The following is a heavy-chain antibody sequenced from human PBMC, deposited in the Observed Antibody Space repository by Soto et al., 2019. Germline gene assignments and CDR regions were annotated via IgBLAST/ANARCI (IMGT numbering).Heavy chain of an antibody. CDR2: IDPSDSYT. D-gene: IGHD2-2*01. Sequence: PGESLKISCKGSGYSFTSYWISWVRQMPGKGLEWMGRIDPSDSYTNYSPSFQGHVTISADKSISTAYLQWSSLKASDTAMYYCARRCSSTSCYGRYYGMDVWGQGPTVTVSS. J-gene: IGHJ6*02. V-gene: IGHV5-10-1*01. CDR1: GYSFTSYW. CDR3: ARRCSSTSCYGRYYGMDV.